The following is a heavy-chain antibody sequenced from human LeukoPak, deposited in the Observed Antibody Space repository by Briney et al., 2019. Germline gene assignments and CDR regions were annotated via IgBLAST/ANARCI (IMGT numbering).Heavy chain of an antibody. D-gene: IGHD3-16*01. CDR3: ARWRGGQSEFDS. Sequence: GGSLRLSCAASGFTFSTYEMNWVRQAPGKGLEWLAYISTRATTIYYADSLKGRFTISRDNAENSLYLQMNSLRVDDTAVYYCARWRGGQSEFDSWGQGTLVTVSS. CDR1: GFTFSTYE. V-gene: IGHV3-48*03. J-gene: IGHJ4*02. CDR2: ISTRATTI.